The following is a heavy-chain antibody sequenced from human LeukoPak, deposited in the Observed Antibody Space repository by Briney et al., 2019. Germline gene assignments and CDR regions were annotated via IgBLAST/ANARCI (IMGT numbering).Heavy chain of an antibody. J-gene: IGHJ6*02. D-gene: IGHD3-10*01. Sequence: GGSLRLSCAASGFTFSSYAMSWVRQAPGKGLEWVSAISGSGGSTYYADSVKGRFTISRDNSKNTLYLQMNSLRAEDTAVYYCAKGPITMVRGVIIDYSNYYYYYGMDVWGQGTTVTVSS. CDR1: GFTFSSYA. CDR2: ISGSGGST. V-gene: IGHV3-23*01. CDR3: AKGPITMVRGVIIDYSNYYYYYGMDV.